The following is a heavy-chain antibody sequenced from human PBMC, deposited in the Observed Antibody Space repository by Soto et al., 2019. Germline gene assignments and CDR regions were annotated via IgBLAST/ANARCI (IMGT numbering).Heavy chain of an antibody. Sequence: GGSLRLSCAASGFIFSSYATSWVRQAPGKGLEWVSAISGSGGSTYYADFVKGRFTISRDNSKNTLYLQMNGLRADDTAVYYCAKNEYSSSLIPFDYWGQGTLVTVSS. V-gene: IGHV3-23*01. CDR2: ISGSGGST. CDR1: GFIFSSYA. J-gene: IGHJ4*02. D-gene: IGHD6-6*01. CDR3: AKNEYSSSLIPFDY.